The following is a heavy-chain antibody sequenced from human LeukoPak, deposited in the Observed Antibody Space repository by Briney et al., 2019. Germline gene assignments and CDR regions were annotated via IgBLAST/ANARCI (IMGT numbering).Heavy chain of an antibody. CDR1: GFTFSSYG. D-gene: IGHD6-19*01. CDR2: IWYDGSNK. Sequence: GRSLRLSCAASGFTFSSYGMHWVRQAPGKGLEWVAVIWYDGSNKYYADSVKGRFTISRDNSKNTLYLQMNSLRAEDTAVYYCARDIGSGWYYYYYGMDVWGQGTTVTVSS. J-gene: IGHJ6*02. CDR3: ARDIGSGWYYYYYGMDV. V-gene: IGHV3-33*01.